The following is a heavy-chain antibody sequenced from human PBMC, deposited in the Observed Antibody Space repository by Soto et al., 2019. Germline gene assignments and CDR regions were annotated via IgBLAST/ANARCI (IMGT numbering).Heavy chain of an antibody. D-gene: IGHD5-18*01. V-gene: IGHV4-39*01. CDR1: GCSISSSSYY. CDR3: ACIFSGGYGYGFYYYGMDV. Sequence: PSETLSLTCTVFGCSISSSSYYWGWIRQPPGKGLEWIGSIYYSGSTYYNPSLKSRVTISVDTSKNQFSLKLSSVTAADTAVYYCACIFSGGYGYGFYYYGMDVWGQGTTVT. CDR2: IYYSGST. J-gene: IGHJ6*02.